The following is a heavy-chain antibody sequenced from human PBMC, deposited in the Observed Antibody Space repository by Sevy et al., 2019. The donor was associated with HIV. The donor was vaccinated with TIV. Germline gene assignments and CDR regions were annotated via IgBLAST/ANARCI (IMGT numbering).Heavy chain of an antibody. D-gene: IGHD3-10*01. CDR1: GYSISSGYY. Sequence: SETLSLTCAVSGYSISSGYYWGWIRQPPGKGLEGIGSIYHSGSTYYNPSLRSRVTVSVDTSKNQFSLKLSSVTAADTAVYYCARSITMVRETYAAFDIWGQGTMVTVSS. CDR3: ARSITMVRETYAAFDI. CDR2: IYHSGST. J-gene: IGHJ3*02. V-gene: IGHV4-38-2*01.